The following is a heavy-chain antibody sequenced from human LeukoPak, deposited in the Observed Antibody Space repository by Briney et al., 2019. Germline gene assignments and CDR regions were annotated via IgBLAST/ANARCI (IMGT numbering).Heavy chain of an antibody. V-gene: IGHV1-46*01. J-gene: IGHJ4*02. D-gene: IGHD1/OR15-1a*01. CDR3: ARPQGRKQPFDY. CDR2: INPSGGST. Sequence: ASVKVSCKASGYTFTSYYMHWVRQAPGQGLEWMGIINPSGGSTSYAQKFQGRVTMTRDMSTSTVYMELSSLRSEDTAVYYCARPQGRKQPFDYWGQGTLVTVSS. CDR1: GYTFTSYY.